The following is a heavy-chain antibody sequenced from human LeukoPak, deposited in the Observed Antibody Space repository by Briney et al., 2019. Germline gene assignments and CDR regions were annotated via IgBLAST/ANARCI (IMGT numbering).Heavy chain of an antibody. CDR1: GFTFSSYA. CDR3: ARGRYCSADICSGGDAFDI. CDR2: ISGSGGRT. D-gene: IGHD2-15*01. V-gene: IGHV3-23*01. J-gene: IGHJ3*02. Sequence: GGSLRLSCAASGFTFSSYAMSWVRQAPGKGLEWVSTISGSGGRTQYADSVKGRFTISRDSSKSTLFLQMNSLRAEDTAVYYCARGRYCSADICSGGDAFDIWGQGTM.